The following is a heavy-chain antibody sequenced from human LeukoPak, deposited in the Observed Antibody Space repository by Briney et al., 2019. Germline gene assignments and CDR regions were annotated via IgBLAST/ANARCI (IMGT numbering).Heavy chain of an antibody. CDR1: GYTFTSYA. CDR3: ARGLVVPVADYYYGMDV. J-gene: IGHJ6*02. D-gene: IGHD2-2*01. Sequence: GASVKVSCKASGYTFTSYAMNWVRQAPGQGLEWMGWINTNTGNPTYAQGFTGRFVFSLDTSVSTAYLQISSLKAEDTAVYYCARGLVVPVADYYYGMDVWGQGTTVTVSS. CDR2: INTNTGNP. V-gene: IGHV7-4-1*02.